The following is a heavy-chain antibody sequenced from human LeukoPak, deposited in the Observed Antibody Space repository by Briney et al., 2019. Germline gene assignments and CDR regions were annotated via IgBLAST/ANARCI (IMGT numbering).Heavy chain of an antibody. Sequence: GESLKISCKGSGYSFTIYWIAWVRQMPGKGLEWMGIIYPGDSDTRYSPSFQGQVTISADKSISTAYLQWSSLKASDTAMYYCARGLGYCSATRCNLFVTWGQGTLVSVSS. D-gene: IGHD2-2*01. CDR3: ARGLGYCSATRCNLFVT. V-gene: IGHV5-51*01. CDR1: GYSFTIYW. J-gene: IGHJ5*02. CDR2: IYPGDSDT.